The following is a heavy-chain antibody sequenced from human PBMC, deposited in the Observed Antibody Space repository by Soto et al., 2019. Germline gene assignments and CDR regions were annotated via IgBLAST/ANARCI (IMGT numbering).Heavy chain of an antibody. CDR1: GFRFSSHD. D-gene: IGHD3-16*02. J-gene: IGHJ4*02. V-gene: IGHV3-23*01. CDR3: AKDHITFGGVIAFDS. Sequence: GVCLILSCAASGFRFSSHDMTWVRQAPGKGLEWVSAISGSGGSTYYADSVKGRFTISRDNSKNTLYLQMNSLRAEDTAVYYCAKDHITFGGVIAFDSWGQGTLVTVSA. CDR2: ISGSGGST.